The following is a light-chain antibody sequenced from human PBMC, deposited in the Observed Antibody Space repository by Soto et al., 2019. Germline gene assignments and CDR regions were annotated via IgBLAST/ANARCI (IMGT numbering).Light chain of an antibody. Sequence: QSALTQPASVSGSPGQSITISCTGTSSDVGGYNSVSWYQQHPGKAPKLMIYEVSNRPSGVSNRFSGSKSGNTASLTISGLQAEHEADYSCSSYTTSSTLLYVFGTGTKLTVL. CDR3: SSYTTSSTLLYV. V-gene: IGLV2-14*01. CDR1: SSDVGGYNS. J-gene: IGLJ1*01. CDR2: EVS.